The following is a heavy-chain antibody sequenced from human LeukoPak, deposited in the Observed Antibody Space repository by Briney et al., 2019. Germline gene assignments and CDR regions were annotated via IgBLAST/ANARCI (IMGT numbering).Heavy chain of an antibody. D-gene: IGHD5-18*01. CDR3: ARSPYTYGSLFYLDY. V-gene: IGHV1-46*01. CDR2: FNPSGGSI. CDR1: GYTFTHYY. J-gene: IGHJ4*02. Sequence: ASVKVSCKASGYTFTHYYIHWVRQAPGQGLEWMGIFNPSGGSINYAQKFQGRVTLTGDTSTGTVYMELNSLRSDDTAVYFCARSPYTYGSLFYLDYWGQGTLVTVSS.